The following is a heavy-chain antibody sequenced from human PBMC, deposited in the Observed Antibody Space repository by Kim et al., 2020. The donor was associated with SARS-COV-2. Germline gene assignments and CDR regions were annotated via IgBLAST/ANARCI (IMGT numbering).Heavy chain of an antibody. CDR3: TTVLLWFGARKGGYYMDV. V-gene: IGHV3-15*01. J-gene: IGHJ6*03. CDR1: GFTFSNAW. D-gene: IGHD3-10*01. CDR2: IKSKTDGGTT. Sequence: GGSLRLFCVASGFTFSNAWMSWVRQAPGKGLEWVGRIKSKTDGGTTDYAAPVKGRFTISRDDSKNTLYLQMNSLKTEDTAVYYCTTVLLWFGARKGGYYMDVWGKGTTVTVSS.